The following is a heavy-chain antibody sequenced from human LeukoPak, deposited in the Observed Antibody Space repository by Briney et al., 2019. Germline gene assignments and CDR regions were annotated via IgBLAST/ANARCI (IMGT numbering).Heavy chain of an antibody. V-gene: IGHV3-7*01. CDR3: ARDRGRSARGHYYGMDV. Sequence: GGSLRLSCAGSGFTFSTYWMTWVRQAPGKGLEWVANINLDGGEKYYVDSVKGRFTISRDNAKNSLSLQMNSLRAEDTAVYYCARDRGRSARGHYYGMDVWGQGTAVAVSS. CDR1: GFTFSTYW. J-gene: IGHJ6*02. D-gene: IGHD2-15*01. CDR2: INLDGGEK.